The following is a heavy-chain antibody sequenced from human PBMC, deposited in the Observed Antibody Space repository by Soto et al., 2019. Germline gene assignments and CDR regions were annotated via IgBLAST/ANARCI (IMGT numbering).Heavy chain of an antibody. CDR1: GFTFSSYS. Sequence: EVQLVESGGGLVKPGGSLRLSCAASGFTFSSYSMNWVRQAPGKGLEWVSSISSSSSYIYYADSVKGRFTISRDNAKNSLYLQMNRLRAEDTAVYYCARDNPSNTYGSGSYYNRDYYYGMDVWGQGTTVTVSS. J-gene: IGHJ6*02. CDR2: ISSSSSYI. CDR3: ARDNPSNTYGSGSYYNRDYYYGMDV. D-gene: IGHD3-10*01. V-gene: IGHV3-21*01.